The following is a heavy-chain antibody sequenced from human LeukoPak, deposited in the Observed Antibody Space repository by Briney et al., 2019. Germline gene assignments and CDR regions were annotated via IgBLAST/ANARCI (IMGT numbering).Heavy chain of an antibody. J-gene: IGHJ4*02. Sequence: PSETLSLTCTVSGGSISSSSYYWGWIRQPPGTGLEWIGSIYYSGSTYYNPSLKSRVTISVDTSKNQFSLKLSSVTAADTAVYYCARERIGSWTPPDYWGQGTLVTVSS. CDR2: IYYSGST. CDR3: ARERIGSWTPPDY. V-gene: IGHV4-39*07. D-gene: IGHD6-13*01. CDR1: GGSISSSSYY.